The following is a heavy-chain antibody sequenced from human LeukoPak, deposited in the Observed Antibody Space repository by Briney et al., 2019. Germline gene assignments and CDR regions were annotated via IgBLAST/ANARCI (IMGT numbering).Heavy chain of an antibody. CDR1: GFTFSSYA. CDR2: ISVSGENT. Sequence: GGSLRLSCVVSGFTFSSYAMTWVRQAPGKGLQWVSTISVSGENTYYADSVKGRFTISRDISKSTLYLQMNSLRDEDTALYYCAKYGSGTYYNGLHWGQGTLVTVSS. V-gene: IGHV3-23*01. D-gene: IGHD3-10*01. J-gene: IGHJ4*02. CDR3: AKYGSGTYYNGLH.